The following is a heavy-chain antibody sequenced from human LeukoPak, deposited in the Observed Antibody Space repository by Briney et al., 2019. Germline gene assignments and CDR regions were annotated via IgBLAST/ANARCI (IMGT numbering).Heavy chain of an antibody. Sequence: PGGSLRLSCAASGFTVSSNYMSWVRQAPGKGLEWVSIIYSGGSTYYADSVKGRFTISRDNSKNTLYLQMNSLRADDTDVYYCARGDSSGYYFKDMDYWGQGTLVTVSS. CDR1: GFTVSSNY. V-gene: IGHV3-53*01. J-gene: IGHJ4*02. D-gene: IGHD3-22*01. CDR2: IYSGGST. CDR3: ARGDSSGYYFKDMDY.